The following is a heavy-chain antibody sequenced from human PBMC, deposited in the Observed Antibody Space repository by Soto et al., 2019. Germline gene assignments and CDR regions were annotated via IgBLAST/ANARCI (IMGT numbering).Heavy chain of an antibody. Sequence: QVQLVQSGAEVKKPGASVKVSCKASGYTFSSYGISWVRQAPGQGLEWMGWISGYNGNTNYAQKLQGRVTMTTDTSTSTAYMELRSLRSDDTAVYYCARDRGPGGVVIISDYWGQGTLVTVSS. V-gene: IGHV1-18*01. J-gene: IGHJ4*02. CDR3: ARDRGPGGVVIISDY. CDR1: GYTFSSYG. D-gene: IGHD3-3*01. CDR2: ISGYNGNT.